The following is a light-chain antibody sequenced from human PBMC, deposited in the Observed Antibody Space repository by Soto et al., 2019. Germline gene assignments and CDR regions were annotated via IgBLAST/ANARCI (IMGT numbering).Light chain of an antibody. J-gene: IGLJ1*01. CDR2: EVS. Sequence: QSVLTQPPSVSGSPGQSVAISCTGTSSDVGSYNRVSWYQQPPGTAPKVMIYEVSNRPSGVPDRFSGSKSGNTASLTISGLQAEDEADYYCSSYPSSNTYVFGTGTKFTVL. CDR3: SSYPSSNTYV. CDR1: SSDVGSYNR. V-gene: IGLV2-18*02.